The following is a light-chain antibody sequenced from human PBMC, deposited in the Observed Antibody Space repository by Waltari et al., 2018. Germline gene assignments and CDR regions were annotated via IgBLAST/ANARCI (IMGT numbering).Light chain of an antibody. Sequence: QSALTQPASVSGSPRQSITISCTGTSSDIGAYNYVPWYQQHSGKAPKLVIFGVSDRPTGVSNRFSGSKSGNTASLTISGLQAEDEADYYCISFTSSNTWVFGGGTRVTVL. CDR2: GVS. V-gene: IGLV2-14*01. CDR1: SSDIGAYNY. J-gene: IGLJ3*02. CDR3: ISFTSSNTWV.